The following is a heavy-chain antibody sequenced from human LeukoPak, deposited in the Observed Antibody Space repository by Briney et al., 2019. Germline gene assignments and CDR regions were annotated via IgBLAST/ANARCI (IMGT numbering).Heavy chain of an antibody. CDR1: GFTFSRYV. D-gene: IGHD1-20*01. V-gene: IGHV3-23*01. J-gene: IGHJ4*02. Sequence: GGSLRLSCAASGFTFSRYVMSWVRQAPGKGLEWVSSISGSGGGTYYADSVKGRFTISRDNSKNILYVQMNSLRAEDTAIYYCAKYNWNDGDFDYWGQGTLVTVSS. CDR2: ISGSGGGT. CDR3: AKYNWNDGDFDY.